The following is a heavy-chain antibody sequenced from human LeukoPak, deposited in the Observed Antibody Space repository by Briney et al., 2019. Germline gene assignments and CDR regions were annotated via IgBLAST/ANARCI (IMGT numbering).Heavy chain of an antibody. Sequence: SETLSLTCTVSGGSISSGGYYCSWIRQHPGKGLEWIGYIYYSGSTYYNPSLKSRVTISVDTSKNQFPLKLSSVTAADTAVYYCARATRDYERVFWGQGTLVTVSS. CDR1: GGSISSGGYY. CDR2: IYYSGST. D-gene: IGHD4-17*01. CDR3: ARATRDYERVF. V-gene: IGHV4-31*03. J-gene: IGHJ4*02.